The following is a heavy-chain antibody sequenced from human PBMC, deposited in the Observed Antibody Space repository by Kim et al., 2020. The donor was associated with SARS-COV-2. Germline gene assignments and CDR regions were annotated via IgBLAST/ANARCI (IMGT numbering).Heavy chain of an antibody. CDR1: GFNFENAW. CDR2: IRGKAGGRTT. V-gene: IGHV3-15*01. J-gene: IGHJ6*03. Sequence: GGSLRLSCEASGFNFENAWMNWVRQAPGKGPEWICRIRGKAGGRTTYCAAPVKGRFTISRDDSQTMVFLQMNSLKTEDTAIYYCTTRDVYKPSYYMDVWG. D-gene: IGHD1-1*01. CDR3: TTRDVYKPSYYMDV.